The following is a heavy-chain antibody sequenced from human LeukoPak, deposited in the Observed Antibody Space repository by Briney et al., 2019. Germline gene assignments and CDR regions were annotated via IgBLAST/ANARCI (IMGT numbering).Heavy chain of an antibody. D-gene: IGHD1-26*01. V-gene: IGHV3-21*01. CDR3: ARVFRNSGSYFDY. CDR1: GFTFSSYS. J-gene: IGHJ4*02. CDR2: ISSSSNYI. Sequence: GGSLRLSCAASGFTFSSYSMNWVRQAPGKGLEWVSSISSSSNYIYYADSVKGRFTISRDNAKNSLYLQMNSLRAEDTAVYYCARVFRNSGSYFDYWGQGTLVTVSS.